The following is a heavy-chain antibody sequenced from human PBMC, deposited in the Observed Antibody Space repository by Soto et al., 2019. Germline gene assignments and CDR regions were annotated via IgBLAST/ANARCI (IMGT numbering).Heavy chain of an antibody. J-gene: IGHJ4*02. D-gene: IGHD6-6*01. Sequence: QVQLVQSVTEVKKPGSSVKVSCKASGGTFRNYPINWVRQAPGQGLEWLGSSFPRTDIPDYAQNVQARLTNSAGKSTSIAYMELSSLTSADTALYFCARVPLVVLNYFESWGQATLVTVSS. CDR3: ARVPLVVLNYFES. V-gene: IGHV1-69*02. CDR1: GGTFRNYP. CDR2: SFPRTDIP.